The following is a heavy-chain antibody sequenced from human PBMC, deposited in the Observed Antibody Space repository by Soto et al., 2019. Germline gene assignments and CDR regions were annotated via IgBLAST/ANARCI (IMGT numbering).Heavy chain of an antibody. CDR2: VSARGRDT. CDR3: AKSASGAHYYGMDG. D-gene: IGHD3-10*01. J-gene: IGHJ6*02. V-gene: IGHV3-23*01. Sequence: EVQLLESGGGLVQPGGSLRLSCTTSRFTFTNYGMNWVRQAPGKGLEWVAGVSARGRDTSYADSVKGRFIISRDTSKDPLHLQMNSLRAEDTALYNCAKSASGAHYYGMDGWGQGTTVAVCS. CDR1: RFTFTNYG.